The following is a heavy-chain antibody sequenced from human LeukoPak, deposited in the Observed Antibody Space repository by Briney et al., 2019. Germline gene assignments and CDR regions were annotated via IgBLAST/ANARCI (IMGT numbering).Heavy chain of an antibody. Sequence: GGSLRLSCAASGFTSSDYAMAWIRQAPGKGLEWVSIISTSGSGGATYYADSMKCRFTISRDSPKNTLYLQMNSLRAEDTAVYYCARAPGSLVSVAGRPYYFDFWGQGTLVTVSS. J-gene: IGHJ4*02. V-gene: IGHV3-23*01. D-gene: IGHD6-6*01. CDR1: GFTSSDYA. CDR2: ISTSGSGGAT. CDR3: ARAPGSLVSVAGRPYYFDF.